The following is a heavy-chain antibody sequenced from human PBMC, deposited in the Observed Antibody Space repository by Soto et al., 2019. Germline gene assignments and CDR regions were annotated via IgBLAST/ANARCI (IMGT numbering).Heavy chain of an antibody. D-gene: IGHD3-10*01. CDR3: ARFRLGELFLYYYGMDV. CDR1: GGSISSHY. Sequence: SETLSLTCSVSGGSISSHYWSWIRQPPGKGLEWIGYIYYSGSTNYNPSLKSRVTISVDTSKNQFSLKLSSVTAADTAVYYCARFRLGELFLYYYGMDVWGQGTTVTVSS. J-gene: IGHJ6*02. V-gene: IGHV4-59*11. CDR2: IYYSGST.